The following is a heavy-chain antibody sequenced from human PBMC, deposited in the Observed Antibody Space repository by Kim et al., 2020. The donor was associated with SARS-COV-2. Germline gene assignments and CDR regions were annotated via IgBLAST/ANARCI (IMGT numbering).Heavy chain of an antibody. CDR3: ARQKGYGSGSYTSYYYYGMDV. CDR2: IYYSGST. J-gene: IGHJ6*02. D-gene: IGHD3-10*01. Sequence: SETLSPTCTVSGGSISSYYWSWIRQPPGKGLEWIGYIYYSGSTNYNPSLKSRVTISVDTSKNQFSLKLSSVTAADTAVYYCARQKGYGSGSYTSYYYYGMDVWGQGTTVTVSS. CDR1: GGSISSYY. V-gene: IGHV4-59*08.